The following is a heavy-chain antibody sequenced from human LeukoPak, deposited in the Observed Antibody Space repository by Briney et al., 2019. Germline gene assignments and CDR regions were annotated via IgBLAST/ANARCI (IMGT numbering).Heavy chain of an antibody. CDR2: IYPTGSS. D-gene: IGHD4/OR15-4a*01. CDR3: ARDLSGYGVFDY. J-gene: IGHJ4*02. Sequence: SETLSLTCAVSGGSISGDGYSWSWIRQPPGKGLEWIGYIYPTGSSYSNPSLKSRVTISVDTSRNHFSLMLRSVTAADTAVYYCARDLSGYGVFDYWGQGTLVTVSS. CDR1: GGSISGDGYS. V-gene: IGHV4-30-2*01.